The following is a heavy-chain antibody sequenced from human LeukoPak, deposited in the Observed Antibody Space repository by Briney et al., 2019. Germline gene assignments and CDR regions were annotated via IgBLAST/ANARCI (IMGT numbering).Heavy chain of an antibody. CDR1: GFTFSRYA. J-gene: IGHJ4*02. D-gene: IGHD3-22*01. CDR2: IGGSGEST. CDR3: ARGYYDSSGYYDGFDY. V-gene: IGHV3-23*01. Sequence: PGGSLRLSCVDSGFTFSRYAMSWVRQAPGKGLEWVSGIGGSGESTYYADSVKGRFTISRDNAKNSLYLQMNSLRAEDTALYYCARGYYDSSGYYDGFDYWGQGTLVTVSS.